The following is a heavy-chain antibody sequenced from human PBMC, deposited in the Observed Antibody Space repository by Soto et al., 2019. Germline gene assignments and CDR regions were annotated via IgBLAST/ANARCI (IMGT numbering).Heavy chain of an antibody. V-gene: IGHV4-61*01. CDR3: ARSMFYSDDSNYSPFEY. Sequence: QVQLQESGPGLVKPSETLSLTCTVSGGSVSSGNYYWSWIRQPPGKGLEWIGYFYYTGSINQNPSLRGRVTILIDASKNQFSLRLSSVTAADTAVYYCARSMFYSDDSNYSPFEYWGQGTLVTASS. CDR2: FYYTGSI. D-gene: IGHD3-22*01. CDR1: GGSVSSGNYY. J-gene: IGHJ4*02.